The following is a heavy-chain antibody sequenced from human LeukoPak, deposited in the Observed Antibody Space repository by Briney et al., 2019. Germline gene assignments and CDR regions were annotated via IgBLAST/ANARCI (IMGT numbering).Heavy chain of an antibody. J-gene: IGHJ3*02. V-gene: IGHV3-30*02. CDR1: GFTFSSYG. CDR3: ARGGFDYYDSSGYYHDAFDI. CDR2: IRYDGSNK. D-gene: IGHD3-22*01. Sequence: GGSLRLSCAASGFTFSSYGMHWVRQAPGKGLEWVAFIRYDGSNKYYADSVKGRFTISRDNSKNTLYLQMNSLRAEDTAVYYCARGGFDYYDSSGYYHDAFDIWGQGTMVTVSS.